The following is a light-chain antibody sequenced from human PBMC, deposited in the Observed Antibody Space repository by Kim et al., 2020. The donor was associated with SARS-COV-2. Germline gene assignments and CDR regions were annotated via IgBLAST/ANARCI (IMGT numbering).Light chain of an antibody. CDR2: GAS. V-gene: IGKV3-20*01. Sequence: SPGERATLSCRASQSVSRTNLAWYQQRSGQAPRLLIYGASTRATGIPDRFSGSGSGTDFTLTISRLEPEDFAVYYCQQYDSSPRTFGQGTKVDIK. CDR1: QSVSRTN. J-gene: IGKJ1*01. CDR3: QQYDSSPRT.